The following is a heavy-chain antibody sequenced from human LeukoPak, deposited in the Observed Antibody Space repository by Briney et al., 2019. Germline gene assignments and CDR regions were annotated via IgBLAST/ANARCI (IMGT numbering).Heavy chain of an antibody. Sequence: GGSLRLSCEASGFTFSTYGMSWVRQAPGKGLEWVSAISGSGGSTYYADSVKGRFTISRDNSKNTLYLQMNSLRVEDTAVYYCARDVYPYVVVTAIPGHWGQGTLVTVSS. CDR1: GFTFSTYG. CDR3: ARDVYPYVVVTAIPGH. CDR2: ISGSGGST. J-gene: IGHJ4*02. V-gene: IGHV3-23*01. D-gene: IGHD2-21*02.